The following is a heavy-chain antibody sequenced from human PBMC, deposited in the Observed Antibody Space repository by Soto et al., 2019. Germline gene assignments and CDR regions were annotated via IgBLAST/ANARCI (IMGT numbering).Heavy chain of an antibody. CDR1: GGSISSYY. J-gene: IGHJ4*02. CDR2: IHTSGSP. V-gene: IGHV4-4*07. CDR3: ATGGTYFDY. Sequence: QVQLQESGPGLVKPSETLSLTCTVSGGSISSYYCSWIRQAAGKGLEWIGRIHTSGSPNYNPALKRRVTMSADTSKNQFSLKLTSVTAADTAVYYCATGGTYFDYWGQGTLVTVSS.